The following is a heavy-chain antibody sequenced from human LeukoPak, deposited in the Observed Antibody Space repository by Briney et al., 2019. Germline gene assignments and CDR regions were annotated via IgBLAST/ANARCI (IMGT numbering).Heavy chain of an antibody. CDR2: ITSDGSRI. J-gene: IGHJ6*03. CDR1: GFTFSSHW. D-gene: IGHD6-25*01. V-gene: IGHV3-74*01. Sequence: HPGGSLRLSCAASGFTFSSHWMHWVRQAPGKGLVWVSRITSDGSRINYADSVKGRFTISRDNAKNTVYLQMNSLRAEDTAVYYCARGLSAAGYYYMDVWGKGTTVTVSS. CDR3: ARGLSAAGYYYMDV.